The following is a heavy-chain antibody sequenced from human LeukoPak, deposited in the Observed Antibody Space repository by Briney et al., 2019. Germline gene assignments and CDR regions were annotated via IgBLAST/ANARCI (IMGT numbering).Heavy chain of an antibody. V-gene: IGHV3-48*03. Sequence: PGGSLRLSCAASGFTFSSYEMNWVRQAPGKGLEWVPYISSSGSTIYYADSVKGRFTISRDNAKNSLYLQMNSLRAEDTAAYYCARFFYDSSGYPVVDYWGQGTLVTVSS. CDR1: GFTFSSYE. CDR2: ISSSGSTI. D-gene: IGHD3-22*01. J-gene: IGHJ4*02. CDR3: ARFFYDSSGYPVVDY.